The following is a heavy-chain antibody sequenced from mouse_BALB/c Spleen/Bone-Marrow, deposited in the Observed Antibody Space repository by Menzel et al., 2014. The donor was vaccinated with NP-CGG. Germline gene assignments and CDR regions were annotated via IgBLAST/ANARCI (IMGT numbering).Heavy chain of an antibody. V-gene: IGHV14-4*02. D-gene: IGHD1-1*01. Sequence: AQLQQSGAELVRSGASVKLSCTASGFNIKDYYTHWVKQRPEQGLEWIGWIDPENGDTEYVPKFQGKATMTADTSSNTAYLQLSSLTSEDTAVYYCNAHITTVSYWGQGTTLTVSS. CDR1: GFNIKDYY. CDR3: NAHITTVSY. J-gene: IGHJ2*01. CDR2: IDPENGDT.